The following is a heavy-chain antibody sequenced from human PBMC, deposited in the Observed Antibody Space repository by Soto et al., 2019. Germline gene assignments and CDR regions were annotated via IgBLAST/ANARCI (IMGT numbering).Heavy chain of an antibody. V-gene: IGHV2-5*02. Sequence: GLDLEWLALIYWDDDKRYSPSLKSRLTITKDTSKNQVVLTMTNMDPVDTATYYCAHSPYGDLYWYFDLWGRGTLVTVSS. CDR2: IYWDDDK. CDR3: AHSPYGDLYWYFDL. D-gene: IGHD4-17*01. J-gene: IGHJ2*01.